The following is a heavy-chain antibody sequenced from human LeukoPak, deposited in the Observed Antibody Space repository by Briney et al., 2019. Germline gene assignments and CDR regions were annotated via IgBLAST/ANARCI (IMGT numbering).Heavy chain of an antibody. V-gene: IGHV4-61*01. CDR1: GGSVTGGTHS. Sequence: ASETLSLTCTVSGGSVTGGTHSWSWIRQPPGKGLEWIGYLYYSGSTNYNPSLKSRVTISVDTSKKQFSLKLSSVTASDTAVYYCARHSKYYYDSSGSYVGYFQHWGQGTLVTVSS. D-gene: IGHD3-22*01. CDR2: LYYSGST. CDR3: ARHSKYYYDSSGSYVGYFQH. J-gene: IGHJ1*01.